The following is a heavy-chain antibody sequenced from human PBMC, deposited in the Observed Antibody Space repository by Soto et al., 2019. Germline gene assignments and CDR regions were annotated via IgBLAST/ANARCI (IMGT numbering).Heavy chain of an antibody. CDR2: IGGSGGST. D-gene: IGHD3-10*02. CDR1: GFTFSSYA. Sequence: LRLSCAASGFTFSSYAMSWVRQAPGKGLEWVSAIGGSGGSTYYADSVKGRFTIYRDNSKNTLYLQMNSLRAEDTALYYCAKVPYVAYYYGMDVWGQGTTVTVSS. V-gene: IGHV3-23*01. CDR3: AKVPYVAYYYGMDV. J-gene: IGHJ6*02.